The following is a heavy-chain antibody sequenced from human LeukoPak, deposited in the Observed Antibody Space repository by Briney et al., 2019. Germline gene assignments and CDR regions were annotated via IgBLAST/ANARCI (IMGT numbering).Heavy chain of an antibody. CDR2: IPYDGSNK. Sequence: PGGSLRLSCAASGFTFSGYGMHWVRLAPGRGLEWVAFIPYDGSNKYYADSVKGRFTISRDNSKNTLYLQMNSLRAEDTAVFYCAKDGGAVYYGSGSFLQYYFDYWGQGTLVTVSS. CDR3: AKDGGAVYYGSGSFLQYYFDY. CDR1: GFTFSGYG. D-gene: IGHD3-10*01. V-gene: IGHV3-30*02. J-gene: IGHJ4*02.